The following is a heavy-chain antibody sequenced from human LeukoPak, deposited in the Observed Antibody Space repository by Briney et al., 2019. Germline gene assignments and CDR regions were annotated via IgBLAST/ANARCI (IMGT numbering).Heavy chain of an antibody. CDR3: ARGYSQWLVF. J-gene: IGHJ4*02. CDR1: GFTFSSYW. CDR2: ITGDGIST. Sequence: GASLRLSCAASGFTFSSYWMHWVRQAPGKGLVWVSRITGDGISTNYADSVKGGFTISRDNAKNTLFLQMNSLRAEDTAVYYCARGYSQWLVFWGQGTLVTVSS. D-gene: IGHD6-19*01. V-gene: IGHV3-74*01.